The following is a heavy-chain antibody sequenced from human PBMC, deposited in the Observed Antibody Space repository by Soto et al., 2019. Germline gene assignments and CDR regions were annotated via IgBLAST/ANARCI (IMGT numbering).Heavy chain of an antibody. D-gene: IGHD5-12*01. CDR2: IGTAGDT. Sequence: HPGGSLRLSCAASGFTFSSYDMHWVRQATGKGLEWVSAIGTAGDTYYPGSVKGRFTISRENAKNSLYLQMNSLRAGDTAVYYCARGSIEMATRYYFDYWGQGTLVTVSS. CDR1: GFTFSSYD. V-gene: IGHV3-13*01. CDR3: ARGSIEMATRYYFDY. J-gene: IGHJ4*02.